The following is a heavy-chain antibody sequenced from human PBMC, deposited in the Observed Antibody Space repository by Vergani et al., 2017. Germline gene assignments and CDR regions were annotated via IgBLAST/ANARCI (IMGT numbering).Heavy chain of an antibody. Sequence: QVQLMESGGGVVQPGKSLRLSCAASGFSFSSYGFHWVRQAPGKGLEWVAVIWYDGSNKYYADSVKGRFTISRDNSKNTLYLQMNSLRAEDTAVYYCARDRAYYGSGTYWGQGTLVTVSS. CDR3: ARDRAYYGSGTY. CDR2: IWYDGSNK. CDR1: GFSFSSYG. D-gene: IGHD3-10*01. V-gene: IGHV3-33*01. J-gene: IGHJ4*02.